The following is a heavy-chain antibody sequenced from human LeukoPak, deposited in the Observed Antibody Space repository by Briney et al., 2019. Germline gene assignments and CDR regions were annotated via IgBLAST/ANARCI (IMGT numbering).Heavy chain of an antibody. CDR2: IGGPGGRE. D-gene: IGHD6-19*01. CDR3: TSYTSGWN. V-gene: IGHV3-23*01. CDR1: GFTFRNFA. Sequence: PGGSLRLSCAASGFTFRNFAMSWVRQAPGKGLEWVSAIGGPGGREVFYADSVKGRFIISRDNSKNTLFLRMDSLRVEDTAVYYCTSYTSGWNWGQGTLVTVSS. J-gene: IGHJ4*02.